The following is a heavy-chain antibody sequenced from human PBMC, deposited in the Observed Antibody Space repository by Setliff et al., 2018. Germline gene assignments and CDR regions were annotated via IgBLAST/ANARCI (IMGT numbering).Heavy chain of an antibody. D-gene: IGHD3-22*01. V-gene: IGHV4-4*07. CDR2: IYTTGST. CDR3: ARTPYYYDTAGYDF. J-gene: IGHJ4*02. Sequence: KPSETLSLTCTGSGGSISSYYWSWIRQPAGKGLEWIGHIYTTGSTNYNPSLKSRVTLSVDTSKNQFSLKLTSVTAADTAIYYCARTPYYYDTAGYDFWGQGTLVTVSS. CDR1: GGSISSYY.